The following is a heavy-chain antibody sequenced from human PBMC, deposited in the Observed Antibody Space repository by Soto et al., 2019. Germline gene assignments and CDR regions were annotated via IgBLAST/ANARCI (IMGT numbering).Heavy chain of an antibody. CDR1: GFSLRTSGMC. CDR3: ARRAAYSSSYFFDY. J-gene: IGHJ4*02. CDR2: VDWDDDK. D-gene: IGHD6-6*01. V-gene: IGHV2-70*01. Sequence: SGPTLVNPTQTLTLTCTFTGFSLRTSGMCVSWIRQPPGKALEWLALVDWDDDKYYNTSLRTRLTISRDTSKNQVILTMTNMDPVDTATYYCARRAAYSSSYFFDYWGQGSLVTSPQ.